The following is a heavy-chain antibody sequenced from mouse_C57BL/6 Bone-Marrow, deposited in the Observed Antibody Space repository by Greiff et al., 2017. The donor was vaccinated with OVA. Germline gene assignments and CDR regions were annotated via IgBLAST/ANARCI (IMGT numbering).Heavy chain of an antibody. CDR2: IYPGDGDT. Sequence: VQLQQSGAELVKPGASVKISCKASGYAFSSSWMNWVKQRPGKGLEWIGRIYPGDGDTNYNGKFKGKATLTADKSSSTAYMQLSSLTSEDSAVYFCARGEGPWYFDVWGTGTTVTVSS. V-gene: IGHV1-82*01. D-gene: IGHD3-3*01. CDR3: ARGEGPWYFDV. CDR1: GYAFSSSW. J-gene: IGHJ1*03.